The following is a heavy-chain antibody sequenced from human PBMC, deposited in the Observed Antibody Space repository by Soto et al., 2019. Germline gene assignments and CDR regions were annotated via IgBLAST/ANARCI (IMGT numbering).Heavy chain of an antibody. CDR1: GFTVSNNY. D-gene: IGHD6-19*01. Sequence: EVQLVESGGGLIQPGGSLRLSCAASGFTVSNNYMSWVRQAPGKGLEWVSVIYSGGTTYYSDSVKGRFTISRDNPKNTLYLQMNSLRAEDTAVYYCARDGGSSAVDYWGQGTLVTVSS. J-gene: IGHJ4*02. V-gene: IGHV3-53*01. CDR2: IYSGGTT. CDR3: ARDGGSSAVDY.